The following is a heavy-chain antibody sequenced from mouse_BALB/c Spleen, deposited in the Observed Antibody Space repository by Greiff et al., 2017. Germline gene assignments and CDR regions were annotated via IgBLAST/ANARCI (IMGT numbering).Heavy chain of an antibody. V-gene: IGHV2-6-7*01. Sequence: QVQLKESGPGLVAPSQSLSITCTVSGFSLTGYGVNWVRQPPGKGLEWLGMIWGDGSTDYNSALKSRLSISKDNSKSQVFLKMNSLQTDDTARYYCARDKDYYGSYYFDYWGQGTTLTVSS. CDR2: IWGDGST. CDR3: ARDKDYYGSYYFDY. J-gene: IGHJ2*01. D-gene: IGHD1-1*01. CDR1: GFSLTGYG.